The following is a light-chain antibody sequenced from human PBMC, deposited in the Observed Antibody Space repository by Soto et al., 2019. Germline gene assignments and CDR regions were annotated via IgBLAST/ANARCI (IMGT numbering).Light chain of an antibody. CDR3: QQYYSTPLT. CDR2: WAS. Sequence: DIVMTQGADSLAVSLGERATINCKSRQRVLYSSNNKNYLAWYQQKPGQPPKLLIYWASTGESGVPDRFSGSGSGTDFTLTISSLQAEDVAVYYCQQYYSTPLTFGQGTKVEIK. V-gene: IGKV4-1*01. J-gene: IGKJ1*01. CDR1: QRVLYSSNNKNY.